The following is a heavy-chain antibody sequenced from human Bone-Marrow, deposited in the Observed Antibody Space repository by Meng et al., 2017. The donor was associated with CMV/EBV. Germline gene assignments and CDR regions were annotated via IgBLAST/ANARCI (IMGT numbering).Heavy chain of an antibody. J-gene: IGHJ3*01. CDR2: MNPNSGNT. D-gene: IGHD5-12*01. CDR3: ASNSGHTRNYVN. Sequence: ASVKVSCKASGYTFTSYDINWVRQATGQGLEWMGWMNPNSGNTGYAQKFQGRVTMTRNTSTSTAYMELSSLRSDDTAVYYCASNSGHTRNYVNWGQGTMVTVSS. V-gene: IGHV1-8*02. CDR1: GYTFTSYD.